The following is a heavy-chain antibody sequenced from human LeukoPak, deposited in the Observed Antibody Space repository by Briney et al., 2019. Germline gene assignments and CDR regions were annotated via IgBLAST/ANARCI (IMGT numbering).Heavy chain of an antibody. CDR3: ARPSLGTGATPSNY. J-gene: IGHJ4*02. V-gene: IGHV1-2*02. CDR2: INPNAGGT. Sequence: GASVKVSCTASGYTITGYFIHWVRQAPGQGLEWMGWINPNAGGTIYAQNFQGRVTMTRDTSTSTVYIDLTRLTSDDTAVYYCARPSLGTGATPSNYWGQGTLVTVSS. D-gene: IGHD2-8*02. CDR1: GYTITGYF.